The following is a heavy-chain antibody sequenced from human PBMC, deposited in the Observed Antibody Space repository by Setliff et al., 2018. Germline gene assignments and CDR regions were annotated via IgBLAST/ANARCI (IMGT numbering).Heavy chain of an antibody. CDR2: INAGNGNT. V-gene: IGHV1-3*01. CDR3: AGVLRDYYGSGSYYNWFDP. J-gene: IGHJ5*02. CDR1: GYTFTSYG. D-gene: IGHD3-10*01. Sequence: ASVKVSCKASGYTFTSYGISWVRQAPGQRLEWMGWINAGNGNTKYSQKSQGRVTITRDTSASTAYMELSSLRSEDTAVYFCAGVLRDYYGSGSYYNWFDPWGQGTLVTVS.